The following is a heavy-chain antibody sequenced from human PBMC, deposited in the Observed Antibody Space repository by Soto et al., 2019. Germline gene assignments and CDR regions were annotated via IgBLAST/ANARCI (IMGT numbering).Heavy chain of an antibody. CDR1: GFTFSSYA. Sequence: GGSLRLSCAASGFTFSSYALSWVRQAPGKGLEWVSAISGSGGSTYYADSVKGRFTISRDNSKNTLYLQMKRQRAEDTAVYYCAKDPPGIPGIAAAGNDDYWGQGTLVTVSS. V-gene: IGHV3-23*01. CDR2: ISGSGGST. D-gene: IGHD6-13*01. CDR3: AKDPPGIPGIAAAGNDDY. J-gene: IGHJ4*02.